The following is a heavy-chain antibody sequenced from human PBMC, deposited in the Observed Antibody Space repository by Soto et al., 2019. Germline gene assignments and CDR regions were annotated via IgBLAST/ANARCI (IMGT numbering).Heavy chain of an antibody. CDR1: GGTFSSYA. Sequence: WASVKVSCKASGGTFSSYAISWVRQAPGQGLEWMGGIIPICGTANYAQKFQGRVTITADESTSTAYMELSSLRSEDTAVYYCARSDYGDPYYYGMGVWDQGTTVTVSS. D-gene: IGHD4-17*01. CDR2: IIPICGTA. V-gene: IGHV1-69*13. CDR3: ARSDYGDPYYYGMGV. J-gene: IGHJ6*02.